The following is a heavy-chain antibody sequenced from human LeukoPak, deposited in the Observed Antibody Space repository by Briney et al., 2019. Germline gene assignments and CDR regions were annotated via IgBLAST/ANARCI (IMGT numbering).Heavy chain of an antibody. D-gene: IGHD4/OR15-4a*01. J-gene: IGHJ4*02. CDR2: IYSGGST. V-gene: IGHV3-53*01. Sequence: PGGSLRLSCTVSGFTVSSDSMSWVRQAPGKGLEWVSFIYSGGSTHYSDSVKGRFTISRDNSKNTLYLQMNSLRAEDTAVYYCARRASAYSHPYDYWGQGTLVTVSS. CDR3: ARRASAYSHPYDY. CDR1: GFTVSSDS.